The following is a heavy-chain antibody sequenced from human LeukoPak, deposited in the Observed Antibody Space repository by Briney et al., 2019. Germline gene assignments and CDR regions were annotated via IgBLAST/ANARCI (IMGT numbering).Heavy chain of an antibody. J-gene: IGHJ3*02. V-gene: IGHV3-7*01. CDR3: ARPTVVTGVDAFDI. CDR2: IKPDGSAQ. CDR1: GFTFSNYW. D-gene: IGHD3-10*01. Sequence: GGSLRLSCAASGFTFSNYWMTWVRQAPGKGLEWVANIKPDGSAQYYADSVRGRFTISRDSAKNSLYLQMNSLRAEDTAVYYCARPTVVTGVDAFDIWGQGTMVTVSS.